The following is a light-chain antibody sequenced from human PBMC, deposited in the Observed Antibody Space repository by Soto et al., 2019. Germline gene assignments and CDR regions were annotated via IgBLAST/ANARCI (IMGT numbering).Light chain of an antibody. CDR1: QSVSSN. V-gene: IGKV3-15*01. CDR3: QQYSNWPLT. CDR2: GAS. J-gene: IGKJ5*01. Sequence: EIVMTQSPATLSVSPGERATLSCRASQSVSSNLAWYQQKPGQAPRLLIYGASTRATGTPARFSGSGSGREFTLTISSLQSEDSAVYYCQQYSNWPLTFGQGTRLEIK.